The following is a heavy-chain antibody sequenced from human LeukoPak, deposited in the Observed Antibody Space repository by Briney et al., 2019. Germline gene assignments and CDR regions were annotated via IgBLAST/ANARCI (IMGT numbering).Heavy chain of an antibody. CDR3: AKGTYYYDSSGYYGGYYFDY. CDR2: IIGSGGST. D-gene: IGHD3-22*01. Sequence: GGSLRLSCAASGFTFTTYDMSWVRQAPGKGLEGVSAIIGSGGSTYYADSVKGRFTISRDNSKNTLYLQMNSLRAEDTAVYYCAKGTYYYDSSGYYGGYYFDYWGQGTLVTVSS. V-gene: IGHV3-23*01. CDR1: GFTFTTYD. J-gene: IGHJ4*02.